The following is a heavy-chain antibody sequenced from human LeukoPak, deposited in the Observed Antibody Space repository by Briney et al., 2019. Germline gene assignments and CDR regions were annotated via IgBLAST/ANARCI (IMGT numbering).Heavy chain of an antibody. Sequence: GESLKISCKGSGPNFITHWLGWVRQVPGKGLEWMGIIYPADSDTRYNPSFQGLVTISADRSINTAYLQWSSLKASDTAIYYCARHRNYGDYPLGAFDIWGQGTLVSVSS. V-gene: IGHV5-51*01. CDR3: ARHRNYGDYPLGAFDI. CDR2: IYPADSDT. CDR1: GPNFITHW. J-gene: IGHJ3*02. D-gene: IGHD4-17*01.